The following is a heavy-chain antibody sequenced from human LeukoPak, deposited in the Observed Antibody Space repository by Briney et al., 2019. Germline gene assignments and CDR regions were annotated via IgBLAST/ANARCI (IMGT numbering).Heavy chain of an antibody. J-gene: IGHJ4*02. CDR2: IYYSGST. CDR3: ARAGHGDGYNYDY. CDR1: GGSISSGGYY. D-gene: IGHD5-24*01. V-gene: IGHV4-31*03. Sequence: SQTLSLTCTVSGGSISSGGYYWSWIRQHPGKGLEWIGYIYYSGSTYYNPSLKSRVTISVDTSKNQFSLKLSSVTAADTAVYYCARAGHGDGYNYDYWGQGTLVTVSS.